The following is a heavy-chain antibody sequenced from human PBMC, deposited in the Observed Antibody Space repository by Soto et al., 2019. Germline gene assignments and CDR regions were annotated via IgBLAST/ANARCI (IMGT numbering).Heavy chain of an antibody. CDR2: IKQDGSEK. CDR1: GFTFSSYW. D-gene: IGHD3-10*01. Sequence: EVQLVESGGGLVQPGGSLRLSCAASGFTFSSYWMSWVRQAPGKGLEWVANIKQDGSEKYYVDSVKGRFTISRDNAKNSLYRQMNSLRAEDTAVDYCARDPIAYYYGSGSYSDYWGQGTLVTVSS. CDR3: ARDPIAYYYGSGSYSDY. V-gene: IGHV3-7*01. J-gene: IGHJ4*02.